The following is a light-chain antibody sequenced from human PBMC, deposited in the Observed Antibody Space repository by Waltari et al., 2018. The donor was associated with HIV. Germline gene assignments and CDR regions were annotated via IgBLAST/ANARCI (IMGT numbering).Light chain of an antibody. Sequence: QSVLTQPPSVSGAPGQRVTISCSGNTSNIGAGYDVQWYQHLPGSAPKGLISGSAKRPSGVPDRFSGSKSGTSASLAITGLQAEDGADYYCQSYDSTLTGWVFGGGTILTVL. CDR2: GSA. CDR3: QSYDSTLTGWV. V-gene: IGLV1-40*01. CDR1: TSNIGAGYD. J-gene: IGLJ3*02.